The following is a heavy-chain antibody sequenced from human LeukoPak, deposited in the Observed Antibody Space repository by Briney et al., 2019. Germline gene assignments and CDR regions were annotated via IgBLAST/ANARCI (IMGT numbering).Heavy chain of an antibody. CDR3: AKGVSFVDY. J-gene: IGHJ4*02. CDR2: IRYDGSNK. D-gene: IGHD3-16*02. Sequence: GGSLRLSCAASGFTFSSYGMHWVRQAPGKGLEWVAFIRYDGSNKYYAGSVKGRFTISRDNSKNTLYLQMNSLRAEDTAVYYCAKGVSFVDYWGQGNLVTVSS. CDR1: GFTFSSYG. V-gene: IGHV3-30*02.